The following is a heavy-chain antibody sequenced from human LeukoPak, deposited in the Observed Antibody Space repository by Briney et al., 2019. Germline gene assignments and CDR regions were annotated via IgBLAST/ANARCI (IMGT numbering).Heavy chain of an antibody. J-gene: IGHJ4*02. V-gene: IGHV3-23*01. D-gene: IGHD3-22*01. Sequence: GGSLRLSCAASGFTVSSNYMSWVRQAPGKGLEWVSAISGSGGSTYYADSVKGRFTISRDNSKNTLYLQMNSLRAEDTAVYYCAKGRYYDSSGYSHFDYWGQGTLVTVSS. CDR2: ISGSGGST. CDR1: GFTVSSNY. CDR3: AKGRYYDSSGYSHFDY.